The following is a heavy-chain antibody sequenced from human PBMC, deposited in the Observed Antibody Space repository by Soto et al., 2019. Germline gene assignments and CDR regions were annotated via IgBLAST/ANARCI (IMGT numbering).Heavy chain of an antibody. CDR1: GGSISSYY. Sequence: QVQLQESGPGLVKPSETLSLTCTVSGGSISSYYWSWIRQPPWKGLEWIGYIYYSGSTNYNPSLQSRVTISVDTSKNQFSLKLSSVTAADTAVYYCARHMGDIVVVPAAITALDYWGQGTLVTVSS. CDR3: ARHMGDIVVVPAAITALDY. V-gene: IGHV4-59*08. D-gene: IGHD2-2*01. CDR2: IYYSGST. J-gene: IGHJ4*02.